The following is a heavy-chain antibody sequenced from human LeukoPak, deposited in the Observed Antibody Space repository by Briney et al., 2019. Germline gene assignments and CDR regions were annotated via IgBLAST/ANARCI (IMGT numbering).Heavy chain of an antibody. CDR3: ARDRSKVTAYDDALDI. J-gene: IGHJ3*02. V-gene: IGHV3-48*03. D-gene: IGHD2-21*02. CDR2: ISDIGTTQ. CDR1: GFTFSSYE. Sequence: GGSLRLSCAASGFTFSSYELNWVRQAPGKGLEWVSYISDIGTTQHYADSVKGRFTISRDNAKNSLSLQMNSLTAEDTAVYYCARDRSKVTAYDDALDIWGQGTMVIVSS.